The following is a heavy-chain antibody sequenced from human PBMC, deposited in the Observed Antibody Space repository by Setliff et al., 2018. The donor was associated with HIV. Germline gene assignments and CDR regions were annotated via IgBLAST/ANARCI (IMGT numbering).Heavy chain of an antibody. CDR3: ALLRGYYYGSGSYFLGYMDV. J-gene: IGHJ6*03. Sequence: GESLKISCKASGYTFTRYWIAWLRQMPGKGLECVGIIYPGDSDTRYSPSFQGQVTISADKSISTAYLQWSSLKASDTAIYYCALLRGYYYGSGSYFLGYMDVWGKGTTVTVSS. D-gene: IGHD3-10*01. V-gene: IGHV5-51*01. CDR2: IYPGDSDT. CDR1: GYTFTRYW.